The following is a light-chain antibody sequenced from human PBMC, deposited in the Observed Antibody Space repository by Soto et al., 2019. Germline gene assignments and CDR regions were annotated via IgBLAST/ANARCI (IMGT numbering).Light chain of an antibody. Sequence: DIQMTQSPSSLSASVGDRVTINCRASQCISNYLAWYQQKPGKVPKLLIYAASTLQSGVPSRFSGSGPGADFTLTISSLQPEDVATYYCQKYNSAPRACGQGTKVEIK. CDR1: QCISNY. J-gene: IGKJ1*01. V-gene: IGKV1-27*01. CDR3: QKYNSAPRA. CDR2: AAS.